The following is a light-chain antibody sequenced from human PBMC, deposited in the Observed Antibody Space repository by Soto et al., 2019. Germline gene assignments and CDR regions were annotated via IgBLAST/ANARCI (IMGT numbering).Light chain of an antibody. Sequence: QSALTQPPSASGTPGQRVTISCSGSSSNIGSNTVNWYQQLPGTAPKLLIYSNNQRPSGVPDRFSGSKSGTSASLAFSGLQSEDEADYYCAAWDDSLNGVVLGGGTKLTVL. J-gene: IGLJ2*01. CDR1: SSNIGSNT. V-gene: IGLV1-44*01. CDR3: AAWDDSLNGVV. CDR2: SNN.